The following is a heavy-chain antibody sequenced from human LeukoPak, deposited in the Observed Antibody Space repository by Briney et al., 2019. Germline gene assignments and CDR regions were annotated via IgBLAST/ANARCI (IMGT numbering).Heavy chain of an antibody. Sequence: SSVKVSCKASGGTFSSYAISWVRQAPGQGLEWMGGIIPIFGTANYAQKFQGRVTINADESTSTAYMELSSLRSEDTAVYYCATNKGQYGDYSNWFDPWGQGTLVTVSS. V-gene: IGHV1-69*01. J-gene: IGHJ5*02. CDR1: GGTFSSYA. CDR2: IIPIFGTA. CDR3: ATNKGQYGDYSNWFDP. D-gene: IGHD4-17*01.